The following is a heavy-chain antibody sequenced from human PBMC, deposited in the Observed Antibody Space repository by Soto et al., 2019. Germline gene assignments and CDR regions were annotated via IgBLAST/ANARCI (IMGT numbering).Heavy chain of an antibody. D-gene: IGHD3-22*01. CDR1: GYTFTNYG. CDR3: ARAGYYYDSSGALDY. CDR2: ITVYSGTT. Sequence: ASVKVSCKASGYTFTNYGLSWVRQAPGQGLEWMGWITVYSGTTDHVQKFQGRVTMTRDTSTSTVYMELSSLRSEDTAVYYCARAGYYYDSSGALDYWGQGTLVTVSS. V-gene: IGHV1-18*04. J-gene: IGHJ4*02.